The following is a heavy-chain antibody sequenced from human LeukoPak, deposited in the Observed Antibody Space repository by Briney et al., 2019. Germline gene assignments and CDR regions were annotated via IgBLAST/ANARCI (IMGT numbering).Heavy chain of an antibody. V-gene: IGHV5-51*01. D-gene: IGHD2-15*01. J-gene: IGHJ4*02. CDR2: IYPSNSDT. CDR1: GYIFTNYW. CDR3: ARVLCSGGSCYLDPYYFDY. Sequence: LGESLKISCKISGYIFTNYWIGWVRQMPGKGLEWMGIIYPSNSDTRYSPSFQGQVTISADKSISTAYLQWSSLKASDTALYYCARVLCSGGSCYLDPYYFDYWGQGTLLTVSS.